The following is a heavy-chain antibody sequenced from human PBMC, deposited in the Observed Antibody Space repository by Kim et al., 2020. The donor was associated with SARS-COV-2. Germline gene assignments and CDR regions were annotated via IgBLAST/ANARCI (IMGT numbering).Heavy chain of an antibody. V-gene: IGHV3-30*03. J-gene: IGHJ6*02. CDR1: GFTFSRYG. Sequence: GGSLRLSCAASGFTFSRYGMHWVRQAPGKGLEWVAVISHDGSNKYCADSVKGRFTISRDNSKNTLYLQMNNLRAEDTAVYYCAAYCYYGMDVWGQGTTVTVPS. CDR3: AAYCYYGMDV. CDR2: ISHDGSNK.